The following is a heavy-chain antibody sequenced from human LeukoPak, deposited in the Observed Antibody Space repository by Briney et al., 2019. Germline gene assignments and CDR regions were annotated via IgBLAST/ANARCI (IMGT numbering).Heavy chain of an antibody. CDR1: GGSISSGGYY. J-gene: IGHJ5*02. Sequence: PSQTLSLTCTVSGGSISSGGYYWSWIRQHPGKGLEWIGYIYYSGSTYYNPSLKSRVTISVDTSKNQFSLKLSSVTAADTAVYYCARRKHYDSSGYYDSYNWFDPWGQGTLVTVSS. D-gene: IGHD3-22*01. V-gene: IGHV4-31*03. CDR2: IYYSGST. CDR3: ARRKHYDSSGYYDSYNWFDP.